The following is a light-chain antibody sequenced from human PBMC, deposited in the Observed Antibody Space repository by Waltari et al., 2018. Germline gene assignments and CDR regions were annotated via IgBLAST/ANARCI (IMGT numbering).Light chain of an antibody. Sequence: QSVLTQPPSVSGAPGQRVTISCTGSSSNIGAGYDVHWYQQLPGTAPKLLIYGNSNRPSGCPDRSPGSKSGTSASLAITGLQAEDEADYYCQSYDSSLSGVVFGGGTKLTVL. CDR1: SSNIGAGYD. V-gene: IGLV1-40*01. CDR2: GNS. J-gene: IGLJ2*01. CDR3: QSYDSSLSGVV.